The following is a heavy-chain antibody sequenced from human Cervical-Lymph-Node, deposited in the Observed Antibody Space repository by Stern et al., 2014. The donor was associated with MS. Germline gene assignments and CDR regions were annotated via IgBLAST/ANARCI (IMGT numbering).Heavy chain of an antibody. V-gene: IGHV3-23*04. Sequence: EDQLVESGGDLVQPGGSLRLSCAASGFTFNKHAMNWVSQAPGKGLEWVSTISGSGGSIYYADSVKGRFTISRDNSENTLYLQMHSLRAEDTAIYYCAKQYFDSSGYSYYYGMDVWGQGTTVTVCS. D-gene: IGHD3-22*01. J-gene: IGHJ6*02. CDR2: ISGSGGSI. CDR1: GFTFNKHA. CDR3: AKQYFDSSGYSYYYGMDV.